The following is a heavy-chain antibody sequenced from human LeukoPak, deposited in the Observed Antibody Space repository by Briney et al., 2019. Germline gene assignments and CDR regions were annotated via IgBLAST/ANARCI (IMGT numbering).Heavy chain of an antibody. CDR3: ARGAKAY. Sequence: ASVKVSCKASGYTXTDYYIHRVRQAPGQGLEWMGWINPDSGDTAYAQEFQGRVTMTRATSISTTYMDLSRLRSDDTAVYYCARGAKAYWGQGTLVTVSS. CDR2: INPDSGDT. CDR1: GYTXTDYY. J-gene: IGHJ4*02. V-gene: IGHV1-2*02.